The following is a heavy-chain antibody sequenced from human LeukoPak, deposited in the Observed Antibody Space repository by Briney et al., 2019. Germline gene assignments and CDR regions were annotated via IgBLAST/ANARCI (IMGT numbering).Heavy chain of an antibody. CDR2: MNPNSVNT. J-gene: IGHJ1*01. V-gene: IGHV1-8*01. Sequence: ASVKVSCKASGYTFTSYDINWVRQATGQGLEWMGWMNPNSVNTGYAQKFQGRVTMTRNTSISTAYMELSSLRSEDTAVYYCARARRRDGYKSTEYFQHWGQGTLVTVSS. CDR3: ARARRRDGYKSTEYFQH. D-gene: IGHD5-24*01. CDR1: GYTFTSYD.